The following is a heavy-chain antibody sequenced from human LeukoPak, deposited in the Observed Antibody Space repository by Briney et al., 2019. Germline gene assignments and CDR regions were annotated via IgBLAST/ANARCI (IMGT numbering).Heavy chain of an antibody. CDR1: RFTFSSYE. CDR2: ISSSGSTI. CDR3: ASGGDSSGWFTTYYFDY. D-gene: IGHD6-19*01. J-gene: IGHJ4*02. V-gene: IGHV3-48*03. Sequence: QAGGSLRLSCAASRFTFSSYEMNWVRQAPGKGLEWVSYISSSGSTIYYADSVKGRFTISRDNAKNSLHLQMNSLRAEDTAVYYCASGGDSSGWFTTYYFDYWGQGTLVTVSS.